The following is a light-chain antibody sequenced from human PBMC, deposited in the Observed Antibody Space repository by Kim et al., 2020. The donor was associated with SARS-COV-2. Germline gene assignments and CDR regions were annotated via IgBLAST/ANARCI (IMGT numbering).Light chain of an antibody. CDR3: QQRDNWPLT. CDR2: HIS. V-gene: IGKV3-11*01. J-gene: IGKJ4*01. Sequence: LSPGERATLSCRASQSISTYLDWYQQKPGQAPRLLITHISSRATGIPARFSGSGSGTDFTLTISSLEPEDVALYYCQQRDNWPLTFGGGTKVEI. CDR1: QSISTY.